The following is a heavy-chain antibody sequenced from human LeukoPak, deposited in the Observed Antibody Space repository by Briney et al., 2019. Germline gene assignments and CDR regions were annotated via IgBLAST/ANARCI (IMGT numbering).Heavy chain of an antibody. CDR1: GFTFEDHT. CDR3: AKDLGRLQFYFDY. D-gene: IGHD4-11*01. Sequence: GGTLRLSCEASGFTFEDHTMHWVRQAPGRGLEWVSLITWDADNTLYADSVRGRSTISRDNSKNSLYLQMNSLRNEDTAIYYCAKDLGRLQFYFDYWGQGTLVTVSS. J-gene: IGHJ4*02. V-gene: IGHV3-43*01. CDR2: ITWDADNT.